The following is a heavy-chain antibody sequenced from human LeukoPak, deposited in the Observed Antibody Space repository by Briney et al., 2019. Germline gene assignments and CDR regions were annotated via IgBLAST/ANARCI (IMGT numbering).Heavy chain of an antibody. D-gene: IGHD1-26*01. J-gene: IGHJ5*02. CDR3: ARGGGATSDWFDP. CDR1: GGSISSSSYY. V-gene: IGHV4-39*07. CDR2: IYYSGST. Sequence: PSETLSLTCTVSGGSISSSSYYWGWIRQPPGKGLEWIGSIYYSGSTYYNPSLKSRVTISVDTSKNQFSLKLSSVTAADAAVYYCARGGGATSDWFDPWGQGTLVTVSS.